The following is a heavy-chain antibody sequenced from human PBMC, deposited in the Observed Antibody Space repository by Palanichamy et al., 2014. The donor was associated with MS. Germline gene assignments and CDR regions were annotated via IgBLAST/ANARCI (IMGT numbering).Heavy chain of an antibody. CDR1: GFTFSSYA. CDR3: ARDLYYGDYVSDWFDP. V-gene: IGHV3-30*04. Sequence: QVQLVESGGGVVQPGRSLRLSCAASGFTFSSYAMHWVRQAPGKGLEWVAVISYDGSNKYYADSVKGRFTISRDNSKNTLYLQMNSLRAEDTAVYYCARDLYYGDYVSDWFDPWGQGTLVTVSS. D-gene: IGHD4-17*01. J-gene: IGHJ5*02. CDR2: ISYDGSNK.